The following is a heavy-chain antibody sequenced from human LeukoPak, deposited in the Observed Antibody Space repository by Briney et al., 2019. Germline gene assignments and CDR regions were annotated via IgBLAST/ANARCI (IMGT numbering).Heavy chain of an antibody. J-gene: IGHJ2*01. V-gene: IGHV4-59*01. D-gene: IGHD2-21*01. CDR3: ARRDSGWTYWYFDL. Sequence: SETLSLTCTVSGDSISSYYWSWIRQPPGKGLEWIGYISDSGSINYNPSLKSRVTISGDTSKNQFSLRLSSVTAADTAVYYCARRDSGWTYWYFDLWGRGTLVTVSS. CDR1: GDSISSYY. CDR2: ISDSGSI.